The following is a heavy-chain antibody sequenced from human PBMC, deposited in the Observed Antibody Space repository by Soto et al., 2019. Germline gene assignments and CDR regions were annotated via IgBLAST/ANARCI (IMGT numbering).Heavy chain of an antibody. J-gene: IGHJ6*02. CDR2: IIPILGTA. D-gene: IGHD4-4*01. V-gene: IGHV1-69*01. CDR3: ARDDSNYPGRFGMDV. Sequence: QVQLVQSGAEVKKAGSSVKVSCKASGGTFSTYGIRWVRQAPGRGLECMGGIIPILGTANYAQKFQGRITITADERTSTSYMELSSLRSEDTAVYYCARDDSNYPGRFGMDVWGQVSTVTVSS. CDR1: GGTFSTYG.